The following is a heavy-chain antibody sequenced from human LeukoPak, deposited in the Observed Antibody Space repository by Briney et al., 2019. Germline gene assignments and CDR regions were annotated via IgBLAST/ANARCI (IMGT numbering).Heavy chain of an antibody. D-gene: IGHD6-13*01. Sequence: TGGSLRLSCAASGFTFDDYAMNWVRQAPGKGLEWVSSISSSSSSYIYYADSVKGRFTISRDNAKNSLYLQMNSLRAEDTAVYYCASPLAAAGSFDYWGQGTLVTVSS. V-gene: IGHV3-21*01. CDR3: ASPLAAAGSFDY. CDR2: ISSSSSSYI. CDR1: GFTFDDYA. J-gene: IGHJ4*02.